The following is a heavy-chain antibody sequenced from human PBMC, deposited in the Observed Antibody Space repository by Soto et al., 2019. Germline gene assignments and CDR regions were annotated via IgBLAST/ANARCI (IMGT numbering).Heavy chain of an antibody. V-gene: IGHV4-31*03. CDR1: GGSISSGGYY. Sequence: SETLSLTCTVSGGSISSGGYYWSWIRQHPGKGLEWIGYIYYSGSTYYNPSLKSRVTISVDTSKNQFSLKLSSVTAADTAVYYCALSVAVDYGDYEGGNNWFDPWGQGTLVTVSS. D-gene: IGHD4-17*01. CDR2: IYYSGST. CDR3: ALSVAVDYGDYEGGNNWFDP. J-gene: IGHJ5*02.